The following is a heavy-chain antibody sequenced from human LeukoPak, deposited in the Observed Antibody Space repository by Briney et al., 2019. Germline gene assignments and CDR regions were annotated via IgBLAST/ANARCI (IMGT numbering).Heavy chain of an antibody. D-gene: IGHD2-2*01. CDR3: ARGGADIVVVPAAFDY. CDR1: GYTFTGYY. V-gene: IGHV1-2*04. CDR2: INPNSGGT. Sequence: ASVKVSCKASGYTFTGYYMHWVRQAPGQGLEWMGWINPNSGGTNYAQKFQGWVTMTRDTSISTAYMELSRLRSDDTAVYYCARGGADIVVVPAAFDYWGQGTLVTVSS. J-gene: IGHJ4*02.